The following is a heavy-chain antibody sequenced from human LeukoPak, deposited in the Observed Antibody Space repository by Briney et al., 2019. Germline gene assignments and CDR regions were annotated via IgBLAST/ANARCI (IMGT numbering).Heavy chain of an antibody. V-gene: IGHV4-34*01. CDR1: GGSFSGYY. CDR2: INHSGST. J-gene: IGHJ5*02. Sequence: SETLPLTCAVYGGSFSGYYWSWIRQPPGKGLEWIGEINHSGSTNYNPSLKSRVTISVDTSKNQFSLKLSSVTAADTAVYYCARNDVGWFDPWGQGTLVTVSS. CDR3: ARNDVGWFDP. D-gene: IGHD1-1*01.